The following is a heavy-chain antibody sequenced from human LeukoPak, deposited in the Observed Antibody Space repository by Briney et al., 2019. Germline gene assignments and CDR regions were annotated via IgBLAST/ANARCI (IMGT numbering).Heavy chain of an antibody. V-gene: IGHV3-15*07. Sequence: GGSLRLSCAASGFTFSNAWMNWVRKAPGKGLEWVGRIKSKTDGGTTDYAAPVKGRFTISRDDSKNTLYLQMNSLKTEDTAVYYCTTGSSGYYWQLGYWGQGTLVTVSS. CDR3: TTGSSGYYWQLGY. CDR1: GFTFSNAW. D-gene: IGHD3-22*01. J-gene: IGHJ4*02. CDR2: IKSKTDGGTT.